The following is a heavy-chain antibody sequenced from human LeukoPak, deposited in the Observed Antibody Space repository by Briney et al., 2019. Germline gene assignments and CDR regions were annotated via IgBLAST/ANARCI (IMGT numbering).Heavy chain of an antibody. D-gene: IGHD6-13*01. CDR1: GGSFSGYY. Sequence: SETLSLTCAVYGGSFSGYYWSWIRQPPGKGLEWIGEINHSGSTNYNPPLKSRVTISVDTSKNQFSLKLSSVTAADTAVYYCARGGEQQLVPGGYYYYYMDVWGKGTTVTVSS. V-gene: IGHV4-34*01. CDR3: ARGGEQQLVPGGYYYYYMDV. CDR2: INHSGST. J-gene: IGHJ6*03.